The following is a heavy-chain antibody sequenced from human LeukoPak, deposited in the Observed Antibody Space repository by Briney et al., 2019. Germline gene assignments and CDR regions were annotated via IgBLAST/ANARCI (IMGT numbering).Heavy chain of an antibody. CDR2: MSYSGST. CDR1: GDSMSRYY. Sequence: PSGTLSLTCTVSGDSMSRYYWNWIRQPPGKGLEWIGYMSYSGSTNYNPSLNSRVTISLDKSKNQVSLTLSSVTATDTAIYYCASLTGGVGARRFDYWGQGILVTVSS. D-gene: IGHD1-26*01. CDR3: ASLTGGVGARRFDY. V-gene: IGHV4-59*08. J-gene: IGHJ4*02.